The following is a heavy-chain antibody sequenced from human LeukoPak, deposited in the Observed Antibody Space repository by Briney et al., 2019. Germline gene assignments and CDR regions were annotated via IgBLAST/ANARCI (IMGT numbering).Heavy chain of an antibody. CDR2: ITASGGHT. D-gene: IGHD3-3*01. Sequence: GGSLRLSCAPSVLTLSSNGMSWVRHAPERGVGWVSNITASGGHTFYADPVEGRFTISRDNAKNSLYLQMNSVRAEGTAVYYCVREFRFLDDYWGQGSLVSVSS. J-gene: IGHJ4*02. V-gene: IGHV3-21*06. CDR3: VREFRFLDDY. CDR1: VLTLSSNG.